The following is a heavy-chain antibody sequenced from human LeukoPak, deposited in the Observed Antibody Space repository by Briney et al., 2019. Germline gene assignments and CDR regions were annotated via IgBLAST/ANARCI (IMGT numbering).Heavy chain of an antibody. CDR3: ARDGEIVGARFDY. CDR2: INWNGDDT. V-gene: IGHV3-20*04. D-gene: IGHD1-26*01. CDR1: GFSFDDYG. Sequence: GGSLRPSCEASGFSFDDYGMSWVRQAPGKGLEWVSSINWNGDDTSYAVSVKGRFTISRDNAQKSLYLQMDSLRAEDTAFYFCARDGEIVGARFDYWGQGTLVTVSS. J-gene: IGHJ4*02.